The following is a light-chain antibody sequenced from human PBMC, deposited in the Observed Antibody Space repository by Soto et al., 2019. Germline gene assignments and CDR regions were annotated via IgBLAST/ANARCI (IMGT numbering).Light chain of an antibody. CDR2: TAS. V-gene: IGKV1-12*01. CDR3: QQAASFPIT. CDR1: QGVSTW. Sequence: DIQMTQSPSSVSASVGDRVTITCRASQGVSTWLAWYQQKPGKAPNLLIYTASSIQSGVPSRFSGSGSGTDFTLTINGLQPEDFATYYCQQAASFPITFGQGTRLEIK. J-gene: IGKJ5*01.